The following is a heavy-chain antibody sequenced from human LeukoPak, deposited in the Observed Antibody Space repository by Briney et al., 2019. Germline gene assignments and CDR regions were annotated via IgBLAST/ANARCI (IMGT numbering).Heavy chain of an antibody. J-gene: IGHJ4*02. CDR3: TRESIAVAGIYYFDY. Sequence: SETPSLTCTVSRGSISSYYWSWIRQPPGKGLEWIGYIYYSGSTNYNPSLKSRVTISVDTSKNQFSLKLSSVTAADTAVYYCTRESIAVAGIYYFDYWGQGTLVTVSS. V-gene: IGHV4-59*01. D-gene: IGHD6-19*01. CDR2: IYYSGST. CDR1: RGSISSYY.